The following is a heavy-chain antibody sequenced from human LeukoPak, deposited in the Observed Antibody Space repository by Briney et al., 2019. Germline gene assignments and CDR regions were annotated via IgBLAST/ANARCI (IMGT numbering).Heavy chain of an antibody. CDR1: GYSISSGYY. J-gene: IGHJ4*02. CDR2: IYHSGST. V-gene: IGHV4-38-2*02. D-gene: IGHD7-27*01. Sequence: PSETLSLTCTVSGYSISSGYYWGWIRQPPGKGLEWIGIIYHSGSTYFNPSLESRVTISVDTSKNQFSLKLTSVTAADTAVYYCATRKLGNDYWGQGTLVTVSS. CDR3: ATRKLGNDY.